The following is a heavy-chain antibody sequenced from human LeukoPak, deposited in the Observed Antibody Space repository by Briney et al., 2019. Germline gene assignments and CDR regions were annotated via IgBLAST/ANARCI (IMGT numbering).Heavy chain of an antibody. D-gene: IGHD3-22*01. CDR2: ISWNSGSI. CDR3: AKAPRPYYYDSIGYYDYFDY. V-gene: IGHV3-9*03. J-gene: IGHJ4*02. Sequence: GGSLRLSCAASGFTFDDYAMHWVRQAPGKGLEWVSGISWNSGSIGYADSVKGRFTISRDNAKNSLYLQMNSLRPEDMALYYCAKAPRPYYYDSIGYYDYFDYSGQGTLVTVSS. CDR1: GFTFDDYA.